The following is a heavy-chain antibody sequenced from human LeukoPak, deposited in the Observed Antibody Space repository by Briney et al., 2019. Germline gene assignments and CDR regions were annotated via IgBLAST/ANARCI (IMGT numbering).Heavy chain of an antibody. J-gene: IGHJ4*02. CDR3: AKGPYHDLWSGCYPW. Sequence: PGGSLRLSCAASGFTFSDYYMSWIRQAPGKGLEWVSSISGSSSLIYYADSVRGRFTISRDNAKNSLYLQMNSLRAEDTAVYYCAKGPYHDLWSGCYPWWGQGTLVTVSS. V-gene: IGHV3-11*06. D-gene: IGHD3-3*01. CDR1: GFTFSDYY. CDR2: ISGSSSLI.